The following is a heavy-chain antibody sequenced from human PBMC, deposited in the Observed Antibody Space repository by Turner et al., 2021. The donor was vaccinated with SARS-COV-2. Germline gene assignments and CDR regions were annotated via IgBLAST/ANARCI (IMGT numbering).Heavy chain of an antibody. CDR1: GFTFSSYG. V-gene: IGHV3-30*18. D-gene: IGHD6-25*01. J-gene: IGHJ6*03. CDR2: ISSDGSNK. CDR3: AKCGYQYYHYYYMDV. Sequence: QVHLVESGGGVVQPGRSLRLSCAASGFTFSSYGMHWVRQAPGKGLEGMAVISSDGSNKYYADSVKGRFTISRDNSKNTLYLQMSSLRAEDTAVYYCAKCGYQYYHYYYMDVWGKGTTVTVSS.